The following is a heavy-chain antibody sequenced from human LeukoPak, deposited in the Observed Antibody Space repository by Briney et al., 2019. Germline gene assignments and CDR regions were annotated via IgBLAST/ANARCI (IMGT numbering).Heavy chain of an antibody. CDR1: GYTFTGYY. J-gene: IGHJ5*02. D-gene: IGHD3-9*01. V-gene: IGHV1-2*02. Sequence: GASVKVSCKASGYTFTGYYMHWVRQAPGQGLEWMGWINPNSGGTNYAQKFQGRVTMTRDTSISTAYMELSRLRYDDTAVYYCASPGVLTGYPLASWGQGTLVTVSS. CDR2: INPNSGGT. CDR3: ASPGVLTGYPLAS.